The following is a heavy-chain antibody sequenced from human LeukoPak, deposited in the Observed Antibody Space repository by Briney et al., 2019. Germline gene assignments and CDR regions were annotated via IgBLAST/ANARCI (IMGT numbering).Heavy chain of an antibody. Sequence: GGSLRLSCAASGFTFSNYWMYWVRQAPGKGLVWVSRINSDGRSTNYADSVKGRFTISRDNAKNTLYLQMNSLRAEDTAVYYCARDRGLLWFGELFDYWGQGTLVTVSS. CDR1: GFTFSNYW. CDR2: INSDGRST. CDR3: ARDRGLLWFGELFDY. J-gene: IGHJ4*02. D-gene: IGHD3-10*01. V-gene: IGHV3-74*01.